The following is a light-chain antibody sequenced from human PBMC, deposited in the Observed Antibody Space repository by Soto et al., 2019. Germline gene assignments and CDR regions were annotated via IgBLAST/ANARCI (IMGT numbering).Light chain of an antibody. CDR3: QQYNYWSRG. V-gene: IGKV3-15*01. J-gene: IGKJ4*01. CDR2: GAS. CDR1: QSVISH. Sequence: EIVMTQSPAILTVSLGDRATLSCRASQSVISHLAWIQQKPGQALRLLIYGASTRATGVPARFSGSGSGTEFTLTISSLQSEDFAVYYCQQYNYWSRGFGGGTKVEIK.